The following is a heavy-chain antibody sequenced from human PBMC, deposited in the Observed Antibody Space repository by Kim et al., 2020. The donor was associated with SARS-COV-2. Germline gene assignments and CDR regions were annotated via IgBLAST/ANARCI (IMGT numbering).Heavy chain of an antibody. CDR3: ARVAEWLSPGDYYYYGMDV. CDR1: GFTFSSYS. CDR2: ISSSSSYI. J-gene: IGHJ6*02. V-gene: IGHV3-21*01. Sequence: GGSLRLSCAASGFTFSSYSMNWVRQAPGKGLEWVSSISSSSSYIYYADSVKGRFTISRDNAKNSLYLQMNSLRAEDTAVYYCARVAEWLSPGDYYYYGMDVWGQGTTVTVSS. D-gene: IGHD5-12*01.